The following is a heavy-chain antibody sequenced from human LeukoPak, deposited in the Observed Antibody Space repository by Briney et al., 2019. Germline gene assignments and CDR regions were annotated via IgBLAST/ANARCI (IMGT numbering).Heavy chain of an antibody. CDR1: GFTFSSYS. D-gene: IGHD5-12*01. CDR2: ISSSSSYI. Sequence: GGSLRLSCAASGFTFSSYSMNWVRQAPGKGLEWVSFISSSSSYIYYADSVKGRFTISRDNAKNSLYLQMNSLRAEDTAVYYCARDGVAMIVATKYYFDYWGQGTLVTVSS. J-gene: IGHJ4*02. V-gene: IGHV3-21*05. CDR3: ARDGVAMIVATKYYFDY.